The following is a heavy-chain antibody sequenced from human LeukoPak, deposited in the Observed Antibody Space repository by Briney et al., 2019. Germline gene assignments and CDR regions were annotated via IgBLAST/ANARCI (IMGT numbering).Heavy chain of an antibody. D-gene: IGHD2-2*01. Sequence: GASVKVSCKASGYTFTGYYTHWVRQAPGRGLEWMGWINPNSGGTNYAQKFQGRVTMTRDTSISTAYMELSRLRSDDTAVYYCARERACSSTSCTDPWGQGTLVTVSS. CDR2: INPNSGGT. J-gene: IGHJ5*02. V-gene: IGHV1-2*02. CDR3: ARERACSSTSCTDP. CDR1: GYTFTGYY.